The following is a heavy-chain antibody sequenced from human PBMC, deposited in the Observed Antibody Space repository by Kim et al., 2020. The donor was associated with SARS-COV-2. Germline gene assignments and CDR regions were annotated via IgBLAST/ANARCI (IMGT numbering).Heavy chain of an antibody. CDR2: IYYSGST. CDR3: ARAVDTAIPDY. D-gene: IGHD5-18*01. J-gene: IGHJ4*02. CDR1: GGSISSYY. Sequence: SETLSLTCTVSGGSISSYYWSWIRQPPGKGLEWIGYIYYSGSTNYNPSLKSRVTISVDTSKNQFSLKLISVTAADTAVYYCARAVDTAIPDYWGQGTLVTVSS. V-gene: IGHV4-59*13.